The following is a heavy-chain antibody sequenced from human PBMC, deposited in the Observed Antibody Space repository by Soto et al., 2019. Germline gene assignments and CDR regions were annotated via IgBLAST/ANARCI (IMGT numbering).Heavy chain of an antibody. CDR2: INPNSGGT. D-gene: IGHD2-21*02. CDR1: GYTFTGYY. Sequence: QVQLVQSGAEVKKPGASVKVSCKASGYTFTGYYMHWVRQAPGQGLEWMGWINPNSGGTNYAQKCKGWGTMXXDXSXXTAYMELSRLRSDDTAVYYCARAHCGGDCYSGVDYWGQGTLVTVSS. J-gene: IGHJ4*02. V-gene: IGHV1-2*04. CDR3: ARAHCGGDCYSGVDY.